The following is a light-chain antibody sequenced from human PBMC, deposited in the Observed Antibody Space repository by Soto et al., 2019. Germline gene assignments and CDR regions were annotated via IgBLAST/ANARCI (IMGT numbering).Light chain of an antibody. J-gene: IGKJ3*01. CDR3: QHTYSTPFT. Sequence: DIQMTQSPSPLSASVGDRVTITCRSSQSISSYVNWYQQKPGIAPRLLIFAASNLQTGVPSRFSGSGAGTDFTLTICSLQPEDFGTYFCQHTYSTPFTFGPGTKVDMK. CDR2: AAS. V-gene: IGKV1-39*01. CDR1: QSISSY.